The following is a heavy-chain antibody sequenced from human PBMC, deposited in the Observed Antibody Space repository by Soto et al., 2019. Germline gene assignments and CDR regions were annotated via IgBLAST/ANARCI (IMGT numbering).Heavy chain of an antibody. CDR1: GGSFSGYY. D-gene: IGHD3-10*01. CDR3: ARERGILLGFGDLKGFDP. V-gene: IGHV4-34*01. J-gene: IGHJ5*02. Sequence: SETLSLTCAVYGGSFSGYYWSWIRQPPGKGLEWIGEINHSGSTNYNPSLKSRVTISVDTSKNQFSLKLSSVTAADTAVYYCARERGILLGFGDLKGFDPWGQGTLVTVSS. CDR2: INHSGST.